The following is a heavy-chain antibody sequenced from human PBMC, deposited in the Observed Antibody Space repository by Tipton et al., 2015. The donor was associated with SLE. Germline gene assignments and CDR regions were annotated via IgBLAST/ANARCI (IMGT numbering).Heavy chain of an antibody. J-gene: IGHJ4*02. V-gene: IGHV3-74*01. CDR1: GFTFDDYA. D-gene: IGHD2-2*01. CDR2: INSDGSST. CDR3: ARGRSRYCSSTSCYEGVDYFDY. Sequence: SLRLSCAASGFTFDDYAMHWVRQAPGKGLEWVSRINSDGSSTSYADSVKGRFTISRDNAKNTLYLQMNSLRAEDTAVYYCARGRSRYCSSTSCYEGVDYFDYWGQGTLVTVSS.